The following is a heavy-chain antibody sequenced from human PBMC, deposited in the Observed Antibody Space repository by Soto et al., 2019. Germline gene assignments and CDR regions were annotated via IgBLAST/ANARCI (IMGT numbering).Heavy chain of an antibody. CDR2: ISSSSSYI. CDR1: GFTFSTYN. Sequence: EVQLVESGGGLVTPGGSLRLSCAASGFTFSTYNMNWVRQAPGKGLEWVSSISSSSSYIYYADSVKGRFTISRDSAKHSLYLQMSSLRAEDTAVYYCARAGILGGYCSTTSCYKNFDYWGQGTLVTVSS. J-gene: IGHJ4*02. CDR3: ARAGILGGYCSTTSCYKNFDY. D-gene: IGHD2-2*01. V-gene: IGHV3-21*01.